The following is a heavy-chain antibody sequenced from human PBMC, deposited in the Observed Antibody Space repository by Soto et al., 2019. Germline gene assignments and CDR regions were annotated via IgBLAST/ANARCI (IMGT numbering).Heavy chain of an antibody. CDR1: GFTFSSYW. Sequence: EVQLVESGGGLVQPGGSLRLSCAASGFTFSSYWMHWVRQAPGKGLVWVSRSNSDGSSTSYADSVKGRFTISRDNAKNTLYLQMNSLRAENTAVYYCARDPTYFYDSSGYYDYWGQGTLVTVSS. CDR3: ARDPTYFYDSSGYYDY. D-gene: IGHD3-22*01. J-gene: IGHJ4*02. CDR2: SNSDGSST. V-gene: IGHV3-74*01.